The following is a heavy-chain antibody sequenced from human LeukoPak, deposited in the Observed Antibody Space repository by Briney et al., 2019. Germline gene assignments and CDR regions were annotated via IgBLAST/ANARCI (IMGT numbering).Heavy chain of an antibody. J-gene: IGHJ2*01. CDR3: ARSRYGDYSRRGWYFDL. D-gene: IGHD4-17*01. V-gene: IGHV1-46*01. CDR2: INPSGGST. Sequence: ASVKVSCKASGYTFTSYYMHWVRQAPGQGLEWMGVINPSGGSTSYAQKFQGRVTMTRDTSTSTVYMELSSLRSEDTAVYYCARSRYGDYSRRGWYFDLWGRGTLVTVSS. CDR1: GYTFTSYY.